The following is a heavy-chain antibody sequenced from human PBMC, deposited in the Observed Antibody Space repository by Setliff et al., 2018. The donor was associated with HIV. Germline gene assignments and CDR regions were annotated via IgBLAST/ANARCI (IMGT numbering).Heavy chain of an antibody. J-gene: IGHJ2*01. CDR3: ARDPGSGWVEYFDL. V-gene: IGHV4-39*07. CDR2: VYYTGST. CDR1: GGSISSTSYY. D-gene: IGHD6-19*01. Sequence: KPSETLSLTCSVSGGSISSTSYYWGWIRQPPGKGLEWIGNVYYTGSTYYNPPLKSRVTISIDTSKNQFSLKLSSVTAADTAVYYCARDPGSGWVEYFDLWGRGTLVTVSS.